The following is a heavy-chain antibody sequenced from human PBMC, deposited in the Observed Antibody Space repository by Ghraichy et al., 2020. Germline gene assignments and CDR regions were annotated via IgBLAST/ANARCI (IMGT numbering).Heavy chain of an antibody. J-gene: IGHJ6*03. Sequence: SETLSLTCTFPDGPITGLSYTWAWIGRPQGKGLGWIGRIFYSGSTYYNPSLKIRVTISVDTSKNQFSLKLSSVTAADTAVYYCARHYYDSSGYYQGHYYYYMDVSGKGTTVTVSS. D-gene: IGHD3-22*01. V-gene: IGHV4-39*01. CDR1: DGPITGLSYT. CDR2: IFYSGST. CDR3: ARHYYDSSGYYQGHYYYYMDV.